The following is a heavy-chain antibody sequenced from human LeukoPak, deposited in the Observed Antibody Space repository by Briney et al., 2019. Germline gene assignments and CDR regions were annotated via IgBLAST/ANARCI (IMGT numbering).Heavy chain of an antibody. CDR2: IYSGGST. CDR1: GFTFSSYW. CDR3: AKEGGPTLYYYYYGMDV. J-gene: IGHJ6*02. D-gene: IGHD3-16*01. Sequence: GGSLRLSCAASGFTFSSYWMHWVRQAPGKGLEWVSVIYSGGSTYYADSVKGRFTISRDNSKNTLYLQMNGLRAEDTAVYYCAKEGGPTLYYYYYGMDVWGQGTTVTVSS. V-gene: IGHV3-53*01.